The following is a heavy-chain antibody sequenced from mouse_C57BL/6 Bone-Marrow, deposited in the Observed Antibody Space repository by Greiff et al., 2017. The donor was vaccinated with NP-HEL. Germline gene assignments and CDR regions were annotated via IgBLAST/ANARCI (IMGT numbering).Heavy chain of an antibody. D-gene: IGHD2-3*01. CDR1: GFSFNTYA. V-gene: IGHV10-1*01. J-gene: IGHJ4*01. Sequence: EVQLQESGGGLVQPKGSLKLSCAASGFSFNTYAMNWVRQAPGKGLEWVARIRSKSNNYATYYADSVKDRFTISRDDSESMLYLQMNNLKTEDTAMYYCVRHDDGYPYAMDYWGQGTSVTVSS. CDR3: VRHDDGYPYAMDY. CDR2: IRSKSNNYAT.